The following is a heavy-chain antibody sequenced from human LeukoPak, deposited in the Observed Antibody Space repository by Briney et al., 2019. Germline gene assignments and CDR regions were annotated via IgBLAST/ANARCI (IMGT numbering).Heavy chain of an antibody. V-gene: IGHV3-33*01. J-gene: IGHJ4*02. CDR1: GFRITSSG. D-gene: IGHD1-1*01. CDR2: VSSDGSWE. Sequence: GTSLRLSCVASGFRITSSGMHWVRQAPGKGLEWVACVSSDGSWEYCADSVKGRFTVSRDVFKNTLNLQMDTLRVEDTAVYYCAGGRGTWNDGYFALWGQGTQVIASS. CDR3: AGGRGTWNDGYFAL.